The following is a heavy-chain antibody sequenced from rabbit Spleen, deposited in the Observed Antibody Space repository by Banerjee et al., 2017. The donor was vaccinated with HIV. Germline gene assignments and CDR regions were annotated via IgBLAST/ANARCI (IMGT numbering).Heavy chain of an antibody. J-gene: IGHJ4*01. V-gene: IGHV1S40*01. CDR2: INIVTGKS. CDR1: GFSFSSSYY. Sequence: EESGGDLVKPGASLTLTCTTSGFSFSSSYYMCWVRQAPGKGLEWIACINIVTGKSVYASWAKGRFTMSRTSSTTVTLQMTSLTAADTATYFCARDVNGGSYDFNLWGQGTLVTVS. D-gene: IGHD5-1*01. CDR3: ARDVNGGSYDFNL.